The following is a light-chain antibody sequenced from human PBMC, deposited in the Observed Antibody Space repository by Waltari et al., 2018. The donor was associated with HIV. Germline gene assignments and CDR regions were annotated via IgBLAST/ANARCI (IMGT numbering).Light chain of an antibody. CDR2: GAS. V-gene: IGKV3-20*01. CDR3: LQYGGAPRT. Sequence: LTQTPDILYSSIGDHVTLSCRASQRLGSGIFGNTFFGKNNLAWYPERPGQAPRLPLYGASTPATVISDRLSDTESGPDFALAISCLQRHDFSTYFRLQYGGAPRTFGQGTKVQF. J-gene: IGKJ1*01. CDR1: QRLGSGIFGNTFFGKNN.